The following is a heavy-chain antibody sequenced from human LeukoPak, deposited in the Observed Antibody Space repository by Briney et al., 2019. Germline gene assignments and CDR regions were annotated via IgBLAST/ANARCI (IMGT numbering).Heavy chain of an antibody. J-gene: IGHJ4*02. D-gene: IGHD4-17*01. Sequence: GGSLRLSGAASGFTFSTYAMHGFRQAPGKGLQWGAGICSDTTNTYYAHSVKGRFTISRDNSKNTLYLQMSSLRAEDTAMYSCARARVNTETTFHFDYWGKGTLVTVSS. CDR3: ARARVNTETTFHFDY. CDR2: ICSDTTNT. V-gene: IGHV3-33*01. CDR1: GFTFSTYA.